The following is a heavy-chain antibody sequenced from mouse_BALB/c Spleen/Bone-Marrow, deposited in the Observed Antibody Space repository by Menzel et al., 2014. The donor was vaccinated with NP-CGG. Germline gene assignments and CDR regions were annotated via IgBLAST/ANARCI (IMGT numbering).Heavy chain of an antibody. Sequence: EVKLVESGGGLVQPGGSRKLSCAASGFTFSSFGMHWVRQAPEKGLEWVAYISNGSSPIYYADTVEGRFTISRDNPKNTLFLQMTSLRSEDTAMYYCARKGAMITHYYAMDYWGQGTSVTVSS. CDR1: GFTFSSFG. D-gene: IGHD2-4*01. J-gene: IGHJ4*01. CDR2: ISNGSSPI. CDR3: ARKGAMITHYYAMDY. V-gene: IGHV5-17*02.